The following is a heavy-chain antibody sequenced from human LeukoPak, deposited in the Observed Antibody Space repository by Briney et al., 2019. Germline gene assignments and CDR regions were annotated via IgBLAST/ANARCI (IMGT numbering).Heavy chain of an antibody. CDR1: GVSISSNNW. J-gene: IGHJ5*02. V-gene: IGHV4-4*02. Sequence: SGTLSLTCVVSGVSISSNNWWSWVRQPPGKGLEWIGEIYHTGTTNDNPSLQSRVTLSVDKSTNQFSLKLSSVTAADTAVYYCARSSGWNWFDPWGRGTLVTVSS. CDR3: ARSSGWNWFDP. CDR2: IYHTGTT. D-gene: IGHD6-19*01.